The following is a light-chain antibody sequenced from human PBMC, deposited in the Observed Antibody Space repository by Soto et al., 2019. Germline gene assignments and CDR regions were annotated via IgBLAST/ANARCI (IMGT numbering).Light chain of an antibody. CDR3: QRYNSYSEA. CDR1: QTISSW. J-gene: IGKJ1*01. Sequence: DIQMTQSPSTLSGSVGDRVTITCRASQTISSWLAWYQQKPGKAPKLLIYKASTLKSGVPSRFSGCVSGTEFTLTISSLQPDDFATYYCQRYNSYSEAFGQGTKVELK. CDR2: KAS. V-gene: IGKV1-5*03.